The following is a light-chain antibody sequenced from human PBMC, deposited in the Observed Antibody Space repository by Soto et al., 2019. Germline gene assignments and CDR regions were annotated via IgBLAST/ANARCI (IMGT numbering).Light chain of an antibody. CDR2: SAS. CDR1: QSVDSY. CDR3: QQSDSGLT. J-gene: IGKJ4*01. V-gene: IGKV1-39*01. Sequence: DIQMTQSPSSLSASVGDRVTITCRASQSVDSYLNWYEQKPGKAPNLLICSASRLKSGVPSRFSGSGSGTDFTLTISSLQPEDFATYYCQQSDSGLTFGGGTKVEIK.